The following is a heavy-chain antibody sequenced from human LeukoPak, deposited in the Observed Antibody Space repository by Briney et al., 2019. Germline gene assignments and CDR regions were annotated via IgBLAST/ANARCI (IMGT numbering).Heavy chain of an antibody. J-gene: IGHJ4*02. D-gene: IGHD1-26*01. Sequence: SQTLSLTCAVSGGSFGGHYWSWIRQPPGKGMEWLVEINHSGSTNYNPSLKSRVTMSVDTSKNQFSLRLSSVTAADTAVYYCARVGGSYDDVDYWGQGTRVTVSS. CDR1: GGSFGGHY. CDR3: ARVGGSYDDVDY. V-gene: IGHV4-34*01. CDR2: INHSGST.